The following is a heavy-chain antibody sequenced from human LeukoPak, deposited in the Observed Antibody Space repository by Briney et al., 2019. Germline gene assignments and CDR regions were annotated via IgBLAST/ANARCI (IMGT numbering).Heavy chain of an antibody. D-gene: IGHD1-1*01. Sequence: GGSLRLSCAASGFTFSDYIMNWVRQAPGTGLEWISWVGLSSGNTNYADSVKGRFTISGDNAKNSLYLQMNGLRVEDTAVYYCARDHNYAFDNWGQGTLVTVSS. J-gene: IGHJ4*02. CDR2: VGLSSGNT. CDR1: GFTFSDYI. V-gene: IGHV3-48*04. CDR3: ARDHNYAFDN.